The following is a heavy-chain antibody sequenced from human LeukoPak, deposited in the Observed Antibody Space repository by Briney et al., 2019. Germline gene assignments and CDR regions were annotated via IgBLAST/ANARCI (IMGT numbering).Heavy chain of an antibody. J-gene: IGHJ3*02. CDR1: GYSISSGFY. CDR3: ARLTSSGYYDAFDI. V-gene: IGHV4-38-2*02. CDR2: IYHSGST. Sequence: KPSETLSLTCTVSGYSISSGFYWGWIRQPPGKGLGWIGSIYHSGSTYYNPSLKSRVTISVDTSKNQFSLKLSSVTAADTAVYYCARLTSSGYYDAFDIWGQGTMVTVSS. D-gene: IGHD3-22*01.